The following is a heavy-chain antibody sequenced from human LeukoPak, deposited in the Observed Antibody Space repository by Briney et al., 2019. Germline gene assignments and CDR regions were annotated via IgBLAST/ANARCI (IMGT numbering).Heavy chain of an antibody. CDR3: AKAFVVVVAATNYNWFDP. D-gene: IGHD2-15*01. Sequence: PGGSLRLSCAASGFTFSSYGMSWVRQAPGKGLEWVSAISGSGGSTYYAGSVKGRFTISRDNSKNTLYLQMNSLRAEDTAVYYCAKAFVVVVAATNYNWFDPWGQGTLVTVSS. CDR2: ISGSGGST. J-gene: IGHJ5*02. CDR1: GFTFSSYG. V-gene: IGHV3-23*01.